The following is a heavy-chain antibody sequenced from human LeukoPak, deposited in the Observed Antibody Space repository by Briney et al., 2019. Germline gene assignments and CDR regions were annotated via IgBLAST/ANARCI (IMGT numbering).Heavy chain of an antibody. Sequence: GGSLRLSCAASGFTFSRYWMSWVRQAPGKGLEWVSSISGSSSDIYYADSVKGRFTISRDNSKNSLYLQMKSLRAEDTALYYCARRGYYDYSGFDYWGQGTLVTVSS. D-gene: IGHD3-22*01. CDR2: ISGSSSDI. V-gene: IGHV3-21*01. CDR3: ARRGYYDYSGFDY. J-gene: IGHJ4*02. CDR1: GFTFSRYW.